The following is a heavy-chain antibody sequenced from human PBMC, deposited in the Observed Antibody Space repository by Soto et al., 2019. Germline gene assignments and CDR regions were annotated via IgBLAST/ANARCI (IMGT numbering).Heavy chain of an antibody. CDR3: AKDRGYSSSPPPPQVGGMDV. CDR2: ISYDGSNK. CDR1: GFTFSSYG. Sequence: QVQLVESGGGVVQPGRSLRLSCAASGFTFSSYGMHWVRQAPGKGLEWVAVISYDGSNKYYADSVKGRFTISRDNSKSTLYLQMNSLRAEDTAVYYCAKDRGYSSSPPPPQVGGMDVWGQGTTVTVSS. V-gene: IGHV3-30*18. J-gene: IGHJ6*02. D-gene: IGHD6-13*01.